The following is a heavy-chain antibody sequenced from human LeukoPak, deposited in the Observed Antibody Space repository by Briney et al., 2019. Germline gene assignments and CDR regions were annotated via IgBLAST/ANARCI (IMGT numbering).Heavy chain of an antibody. J-gene: IGHJ4*02. Sequence: SETLSLTCNVSGGSISSYYWSWIRQPPGKGLEWIGYIYYSGSTDSNPSLKSRVTISVDTSKNQFSLKLRSVTAADTAVYYCARRPRNDILTGTPFDYWGQGILVTVSS. D-gene: IGHD3-9*01. CDR2: IYYSGST. CDR1: GGSISSYY. CDR3: ARRPRNDILTGTPFDY. V-gene: IGHV4-59*01.